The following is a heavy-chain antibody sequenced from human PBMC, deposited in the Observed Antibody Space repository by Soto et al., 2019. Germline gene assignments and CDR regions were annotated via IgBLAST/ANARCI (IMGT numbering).Heavy chain of an antibody. CDR2: IKSKTDVGTT. Sequence: EVQLVESGGGLVKPGGSLRLSCAASGFTFSNAWMSWVRQAPGKGLEWVGRIKSKTDVGTTDYAAPVKGRFTISRDDSKNTLYLQMNSLKTEDTAVYYCTTDWTTPSHGYFDYWGQGTLVTVSS. CDR1: GFTFSNAW. CDR3: TTDWTTPSHGYFDY. D-gene: IGHD4-17*01. J-gene: IGHJ4*02. V-gene: IGHV3-15*01.